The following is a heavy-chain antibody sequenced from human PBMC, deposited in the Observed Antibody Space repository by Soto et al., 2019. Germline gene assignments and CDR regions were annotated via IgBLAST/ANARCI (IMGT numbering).Heavy chain of an antibody. CDR2: MDPNSGNT. CDR1: GYTFTSYD. V-gene: IGHV1-8*01. J-gene: IGHJ4*02. Sequence: QVQLVQSGAEVKKPGASVKVSCKASGYTFTSYDINWVRQATGQGLEWMGWMDPNSGNTAYAQKFEGSVTTTRNTSISTAYVELSGLRSEDTAVYYCARVGYYYDSIGYYLSFDYWGQGTLVTVSS. CDR3: ARVGYYYDSIGYYLSFDY. D-gene: IGHD3-22*01.